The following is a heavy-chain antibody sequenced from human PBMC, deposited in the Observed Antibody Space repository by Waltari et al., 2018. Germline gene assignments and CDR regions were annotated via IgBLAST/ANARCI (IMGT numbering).Heavy chain of an antibody. Sequence: EVQLVESGGGLVQPGESLRLSCAASGFTINKKAISWVRQAPGKGLEWVSSTTDSGVTTYYADFVKGRSIISTDNSRNTVYLEMNTVRVEDTALYFCARGLGELLPFDFWGQGTMVTVSS. CDR1: GFTINKKA. D-gene: IGHD3-10*01. J-gene: IGHJ4*02. CDR2: TTDSGVTT. CDR3: ARGLGELLPFDF. V-gene: IGHV3-23*04.